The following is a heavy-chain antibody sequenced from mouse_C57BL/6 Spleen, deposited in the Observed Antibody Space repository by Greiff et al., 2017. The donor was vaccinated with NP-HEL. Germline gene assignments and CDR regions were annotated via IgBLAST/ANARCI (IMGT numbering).Heavy chain of an antibody. Sequence: QVQLQQPGAELVKPGASVKMSCKASGYTFTSYWITWVKQRPGQGLEWIGDIYPGSGSTNYKEKFKSKATLTVDTSSSTAYMQLSSLTSEDSAVYYCARGYGYDCYAMDYWGQGTSATVSS. V-gene: IGHV1-55*01. CDR2: IYPGSGST. CDR3: ARGYGYDCYAMDY. D-gene: IGHD2-2*01. J-gene: IGHJ4*01. CDR1: GYTFTSYW.